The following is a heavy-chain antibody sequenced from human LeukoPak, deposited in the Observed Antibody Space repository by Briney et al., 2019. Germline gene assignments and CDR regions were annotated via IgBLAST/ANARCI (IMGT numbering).Heavy chain of an antibody. V-gene: IGHV4-61*01. CDR3: ARGVTGGWYGDFQH. CDR2: IYYSGST. J-gene: IGHJ1*01. Sequence: SETLSLTCTVSGGXVSSGSYYWSWIRQLPGRGLEWCGYIYYSGSTNYNPSLKSRVTISVDTSKNQFSLKLSSVTSADTAVYYCARGVTGGWYGDFQHWGQGTLVTVSS. D-gene: IGHD6-19*01. CDR1: GGXVSSGSYY.